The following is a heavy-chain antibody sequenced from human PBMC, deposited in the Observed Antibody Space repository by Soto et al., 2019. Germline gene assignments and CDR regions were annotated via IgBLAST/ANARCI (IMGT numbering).Heavy chain of an antibody. J-gene: IGHJ5*02. CDR1: GFSLSTSGVG. Sequence: QITLKESGPTLVKPTQTLTLTCTFSGFSLSTSGVGVGWIRQPQGNALELLALIYWNDDKRYSPSLKRRRTITKDTSKNQVVLTMTNMDPVDTATYYCAHRPLLWFGEWSWFDPWGQGTLVTVSS. CDR3: AHRPLLWFGEWSWFDP. V-gene: IGHV2-5*01. CDR2: IYWNDDK. D-gene: IGHD3-10*01.